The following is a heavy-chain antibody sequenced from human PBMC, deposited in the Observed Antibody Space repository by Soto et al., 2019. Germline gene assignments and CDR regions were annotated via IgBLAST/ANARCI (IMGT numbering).Heavy chain of an antibody. Sequence: ASVKVSCKASGYTFTSYGISWVRQAPGQGLEWMGWISAYNGNTNYAQRLQGRVTMTTDTSTSTAYMELRSLRSDDTAVYYCARDHLRSYYDFWSGYYFDYWGQGTLVTVS. CDR1: GYTFTSYG. V-gene: IGHV1-18*01. CDR2: ISAYNGNT. J-gene: IGHJ4*02. CDR3: ARDHLRSYYDFWSGYYFDY. D-gene: IGHD3-3*01.